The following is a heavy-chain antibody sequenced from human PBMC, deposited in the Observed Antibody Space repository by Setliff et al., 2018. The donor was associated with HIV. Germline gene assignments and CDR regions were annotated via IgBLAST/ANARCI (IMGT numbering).Heavy chain of an antibody. CDR3: ARVRGHCTGGGCYSDYYGMDV. CDR2: INPNSGGT. D-gene: IGHD2-8*02. V-gene: IGHV1-2*02. J-gene: IGHJ6*02. Sequence: GASVKVSCKASGYTFSDYCMHWVRQAPGQGLEWMGWINPNSGGTKSAQKFQGRVTMTWDTSISTYYMEVTRLKSDDTAVYYCARVRGHCTGGGCYSDYYGMDVWGQGTTVTVSS. CDR1: GYTFSDYC.